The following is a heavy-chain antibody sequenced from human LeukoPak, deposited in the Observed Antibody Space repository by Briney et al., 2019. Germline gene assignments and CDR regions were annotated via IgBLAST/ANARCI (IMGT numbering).Heavy chain of an antibody. D-gene: IGHD3-22*01. CDR2: ITPILGIA. CDR3: ARAPGDSSGYYYGIDY. Sequence: GSSVKVSCKASGGTFSSYAISWVRQAPGQGLEWMGRITPILGIANYAQKFQGRVTITADKSTCTAYMELSSLRSEDTAVYYCARAPGDSSGYYYGIDYWGQGTLVTVSS. CDR1: GGTFSSYA. J-gene: IGHJ4*02. V-gene: IGHV1-69*04.